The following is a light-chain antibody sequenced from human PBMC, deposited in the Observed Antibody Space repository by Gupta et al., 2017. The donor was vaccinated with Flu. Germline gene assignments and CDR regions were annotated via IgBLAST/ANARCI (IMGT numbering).Light chain of an antibody. J-gene: IGKJ3*01. CDR1: QSVSSY. Sequence: EIVLTQSPATLSLSPGERATRTCRASQSVSSYLAWYQQKPGQAPRLLIDDASNSASGIPVRVRGRGSGKDFTLTISSLEPEEFAVYYCQQRSSWPFTFGPGTRVDFK. V-gene: IGKV3-11*01. CDR3: QQRSSWPFT. CDR2: DAS.